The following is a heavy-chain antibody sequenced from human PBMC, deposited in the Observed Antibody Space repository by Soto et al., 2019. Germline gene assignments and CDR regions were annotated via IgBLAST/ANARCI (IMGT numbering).Heavy chain of an antibody. CDR1: GFTFSSCA. D-gene: IGHD6-13*01. J-gene: IGHJ4*02. CDR2: ISGSGGST. Sequence: LRLSFAASGFTFSSCAMSWVRQAPWKGLEWVSAISGSGGSTYYADSVKGRFTISRDNSKNTLYLQMNSLRAEDTAVYYCAKAINTYSTYSPFDYWGQGTXFTVSS. CDR3: AKAINTYSTYSPFDY. V-gene: IGHV3-23*01.